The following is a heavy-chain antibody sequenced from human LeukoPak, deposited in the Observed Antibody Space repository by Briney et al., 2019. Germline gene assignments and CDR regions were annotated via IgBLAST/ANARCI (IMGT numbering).Heavy chain of an antibody. CDR1: GGSISSSSYY. J-gene: IGHJ4*02. Sequence: PSETLSLTCTVSGGSISSSSYYWGWIRQPPGKGLEWIGSIYYSGSTYYNPSLKSRVTISVDTSKNQFSLKLSSVTAADTAVYYCARRKEYFDYWGQGTLVTVSS. CDR2: IYYSGST. CDR3: ARRKEYFDY. V-gene: IGHV4-39*07.